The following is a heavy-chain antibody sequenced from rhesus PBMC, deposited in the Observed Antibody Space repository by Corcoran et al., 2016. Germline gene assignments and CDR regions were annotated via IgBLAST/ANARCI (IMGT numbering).Heavy chain of an antibody. CDR3: AREGLGSSSYVVGRFDV. CDR1: RGSTCSNY. Sequence: QLQLQESGPRLVKPSATLSLTSAFLRGSTCSNYWTPTRHPPGQVRVWIGRISGSGGGTDYNPSLKSRVTISTDTSKNQFSLKLSSVTAADTAVYYCAREGLGSSSYVVGRFDVWGPRVLVTVSS. CDR2: ISGSGGGT. J-gene: IGHJ5-1*01. D-gene: IGHD6-43*01. V-gene: IGHV4-173*01.